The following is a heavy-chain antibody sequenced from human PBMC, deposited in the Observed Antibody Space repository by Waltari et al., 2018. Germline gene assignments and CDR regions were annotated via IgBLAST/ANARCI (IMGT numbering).Heavy chain of an antibody. V-gene: IGHV1-69*14. D-gene: IGHD3-3*01. Sequence: QVQLVQSGAEVKKAGSSVKVSCMASGVTFSSNPVSWVRQAPGQGLEWMGGGIPVIGTAKYAQEFQGRVTITADRSTSTAYMEMTSLRSDDTAVYYCASCFATSCLISYYFYMDVWGQGTTVTVSS. CDR1: GVTFSSNP. J-gene: IGHJ6*02. CDR2: GIPVIGTA. CDR3: ASCFATSCLISYYFYMDV.